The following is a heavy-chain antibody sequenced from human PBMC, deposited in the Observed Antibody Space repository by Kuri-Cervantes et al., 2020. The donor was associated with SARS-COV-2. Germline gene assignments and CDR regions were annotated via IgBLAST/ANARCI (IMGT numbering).Heavy chain of an antibody. CDR1: GGSISDHY. CDR2: IYDSGTT. D-gene: IGHD5-18*01. Sequence: GSLRPSCPVSGGSISDHYWSWIRQSPGKGLEWIGYIYDSGTTNYNPSPKSRVTVSVDKSKNHFSLRLSSVTAPDTAVYYCARDLNGQLGSTGLGYWGQGTLVTVSS. J-gene: IGHJ4*02. CDR3: ARDLNGQLGSTGLGY. V-gene: IGHV4-59*11.